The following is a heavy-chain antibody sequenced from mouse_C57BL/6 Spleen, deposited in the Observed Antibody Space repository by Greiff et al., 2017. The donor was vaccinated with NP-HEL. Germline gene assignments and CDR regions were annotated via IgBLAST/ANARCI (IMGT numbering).Heavy chain of an antibody. Sequence: EVQRVESGGGLVKPGGSLKLSCAASGFTFSSYTMSWVRQTPEKRLEWVATISGGGGNTYYPDSVKGRFTISRDNAKNTLYLQMSSLRSEDTALYYCARLGREGYYFDYWGQGTTLTVSS. CDR3: ARLGREGYYFDY. CDR1: GFTFSSYT. V-gene: IGHV5-9*01. J-gene: IGHJ2*01. CDR2: ISGGGGNT.